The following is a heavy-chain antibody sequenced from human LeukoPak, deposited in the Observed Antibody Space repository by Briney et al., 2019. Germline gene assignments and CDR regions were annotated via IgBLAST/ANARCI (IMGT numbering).Heavy chain of an antibody. D-gene: IGHD1-26*01. CDR1: GGSFSGYY. CDR2: INHSGST. Sequence: SETLSLTCAVYGGSFSGYYWSWIRQPPGKGLEWIGEINHSGSTNYNPSLKSRVTISVDTSKNQISLKLSSVTAADTSVYYCARGTRATHFDYWGQGTLVTVSS. J-gene: IGHJ4*02. CDR3: ARGTRATHFDY. V-gene: IGHV4-34*01.